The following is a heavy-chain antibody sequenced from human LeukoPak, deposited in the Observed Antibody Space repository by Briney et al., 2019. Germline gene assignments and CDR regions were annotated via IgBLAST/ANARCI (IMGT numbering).Heavy chain of an antibody. D-gene: IGHD4-11*01. J-gene: IGHJ5*02. CDR2: ISGYSGKT. V-gene: IGHV1-18*01. Sequence: GASVTVSCQASVYTFTSYGISWVRPAPGRGLEWMGWISGYSGKTKYAQKLQRRVTMTTDTPTSTAYMELWSLRSDDTAVYYCARASDYNGAGNSFDPWGQGSLVTVSS. CDR3: ARASDYNGAGNSFDP. CDR1: VYTFTSYG.